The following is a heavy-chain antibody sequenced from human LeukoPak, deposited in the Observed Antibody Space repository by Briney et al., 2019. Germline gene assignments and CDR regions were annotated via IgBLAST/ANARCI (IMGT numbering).Heavy chain of an antibody. Sequence: PGGSLRLSCAASGFTFSDYYMSWIRQAPGRGLEWVSYISSSGSTIYYADSVKGRFTISRDNAKNSLYLQMNSLRAEDTAVYYCARKLMVYAYFDYWGQGTLVTVSS. CDR1: GFTFSDYY. V-gene: IGHV3-11*01. J-gene: IGHJ4*02. CDR3: ARKLMVYAYFDY. CDR2: ISSSGSTI. D-gene: IGHD2-8*01.